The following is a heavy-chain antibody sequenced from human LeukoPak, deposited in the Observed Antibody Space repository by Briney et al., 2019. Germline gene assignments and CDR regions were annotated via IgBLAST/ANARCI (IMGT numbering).Heavy chain of an antibody. CDR1: GFTFSSYA. D-gene: IGHD5-18*01. CDR3: AKDTEPLRIHSNPIDY. Sequence: GGSLRLSCAASGFTFSSYAMSWVRQAPGKGLEWVSAISGSGGSTYYADSVKGRFTISRDNSKNTLYLQMNSLRAEDTAVYYCAKDTEPLRIHSNPIDYWGQGTLVTVSS. J-gene: IGHJ4*02. V-gene: IGHV3-23*01. CDR2: ISGSGGST.